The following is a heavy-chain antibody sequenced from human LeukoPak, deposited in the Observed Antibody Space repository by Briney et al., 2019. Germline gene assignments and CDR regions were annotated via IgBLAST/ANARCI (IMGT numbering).Heavy chain of an antibody. J-gene: IGHJ4*02. CDR3: ARDRPGNSLEY. CDR1: GYTFTGNY. V-gene: IGHV1-69*13. CDR2: IIPLFDTI. D-gene: IGHD4-23*01. Sequence: SVKVSCKASGYTFTGNYIHWVRQAPGQGLEWMGEIIPLFDTINYAQNFQGRVTITADEFTSTAYMELSSLRSDDTAVYYCARDRPGNSLEYWGQGTLVTVSS.